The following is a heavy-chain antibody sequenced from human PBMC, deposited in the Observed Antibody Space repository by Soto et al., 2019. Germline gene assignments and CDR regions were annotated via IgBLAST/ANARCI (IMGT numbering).Heavy chain of an antibody. V-gene: IGHV4-59*01. CDR3: ARGPLSSSGWFDP. D-gene: IGHD6-6*01. J-gene: IGHJ5*02. Sequence: ASETLSLTCTVSGDSISRYYWSCIRKPPGKGLEWIGYIYYSGSTNYNPSLKSRVTISVDTSKNQFSLKLSSVTAADTAVYYCARGPLSSSGWFDPWGQGTLVTVSS. CDR1: GDSISRYY. CDR2: IYYSGST.